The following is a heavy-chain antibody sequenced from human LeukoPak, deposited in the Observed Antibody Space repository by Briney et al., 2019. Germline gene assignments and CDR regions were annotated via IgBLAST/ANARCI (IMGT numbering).Heavy chain of an antibody. CDR3: AREDGYDAFDI. V-gene: IGHV4-4*07. CDR2: IYTSGST. J-gene: IGHJ3*02. D-gene: IGHD6-13*01. Sequence: SETLSLTCTVSGGSISSYYWSWIRQPAGRGLAWIGRIYTSGSTNYNPSLKSRVTMSVDTSKNQFSLKLSSVTAADTAVYYCAREDGYDAFDIWGQGTMVTVSS. CDR1: GGSISSYY.